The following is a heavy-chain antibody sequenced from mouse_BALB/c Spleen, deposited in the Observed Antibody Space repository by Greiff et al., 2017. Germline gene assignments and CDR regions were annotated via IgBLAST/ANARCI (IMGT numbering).Heavy chain of an antibody. V-gene: IGHV3-6*02. CDR2: ISYDGSN. J-gene: IGHJ2*01. CDR1: GYSITSGYY. CDR3: AREYYYGSRPYYFDY. Sequence: EVQLVESGPGLVKPSQSLSLTCSVTGYSITSGYYWNWIRQFPGNKLEWMGYISYDGSNNYNPSLKNRISITRDTSKNQFFLKLNSVTTEDTATYYCAREYYYGSRPYYFDYWGQGTTLTVSS. D-gene: IGHD1-1*01.